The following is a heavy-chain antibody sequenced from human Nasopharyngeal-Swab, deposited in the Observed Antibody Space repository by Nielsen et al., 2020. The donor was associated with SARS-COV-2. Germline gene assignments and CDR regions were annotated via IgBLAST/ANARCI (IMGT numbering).Heavy chain of an antibody. CDR1: GYSFTSYW. D-gene: IGHD4-17*01. V-gene: IGHV5-51*01. CDR2: IYPGDSDT. CDR3: ARQGYGDYVLSWFDP. Sequence: GESLKISCKGSGYSFTSYWIGWVRQMPGKGLEWMGIIYPGDSDTRYSPSFQGQVTISADKSISTAYLQWSSLKASDTAMYYCARQGYGDYVLSWFDPWGQRTLVTVSS. J-gene: IGHJ5*02.